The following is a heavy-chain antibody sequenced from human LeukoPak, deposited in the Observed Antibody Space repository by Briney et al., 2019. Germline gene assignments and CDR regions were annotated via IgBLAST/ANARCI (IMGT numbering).Heavy chain of an antibody. CDR3: ARDPYYYDSSGYHAAFDY. D-gene: IGHD3-22*01. CDR1: GFTFSSYW. V-gene: IGHV3-7*01. Sequence: GGSLRLSCAASGFTFSSYWMSWVRQAPGKGLEWVANIKQDGSEKYYVDSVKGRFTISRDNAKNSLYLQMNSLRAEDTAVYYCARDPYYYDSSGYHAAFDYWGQGTLVTVSS. CDR2: IKQDGSEK. J-gene: IGHJ4*02.